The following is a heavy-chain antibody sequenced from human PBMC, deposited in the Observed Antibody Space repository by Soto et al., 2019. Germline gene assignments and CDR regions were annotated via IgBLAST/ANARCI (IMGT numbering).Heavy chain of an antibody. Sequence: GGSLRLSSATSGFSISDKFMSWVRQAPGKGLEWISVISSGGDPSYADSVKGRFTISRDITKNTLFLQMTSLRADDTAVYFCARDSGYSSAYWEHYFDYWGQGTLVTVSS. J-gene: IGHJ4*02. D-gene: IGHD3-16*01. V-gene: IGHV3-53*01. CDR3: ARDSGYSSAYWEHYFDY. CDR2: ISSGGDP. CDR1: GFSISDKF.